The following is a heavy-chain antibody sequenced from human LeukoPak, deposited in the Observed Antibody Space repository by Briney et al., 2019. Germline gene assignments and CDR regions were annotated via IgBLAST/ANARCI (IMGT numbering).Heavy chain of an antibody. Sequence: ASVKVSCKASGYTFTTYDINWVRQATGQGLEWMGWISAYNGNTNYAQNLQGRVIMTTDTSTSTAYMELRSLRSDDTAVYYCARARYNSGWYNRFDPWGQGTLVTVSS. CDR1: GYTFTTYD. CDR2: ISAYNGNT. D-gene: IGHD6-19*01. J-gene: IGHJ5*02. V-gene: IGHV1-18*01. CDR3: ARARYNSGWYNRFDP.